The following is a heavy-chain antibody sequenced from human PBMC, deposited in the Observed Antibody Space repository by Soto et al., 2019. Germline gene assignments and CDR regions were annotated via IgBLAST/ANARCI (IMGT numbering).Heavy chain of an antibody. CDR3: ARDLPPVDY. CDR1: GYTFSSYH. CDR2: ISAYNGNT. V-gene: IGHV1-18*01. J-gene: IGHJ4*02. Sequence: QIKLVQSGAEVKKPGASVKVSCKASGYTFSSYHITWVRQAPGQGLEWMGWISAYNGNTNYAQNLQGRVTMTTDPSTSTAYMELRGLRYDDTAVYYCARDLPPVDYWGQGTVVTVSS.